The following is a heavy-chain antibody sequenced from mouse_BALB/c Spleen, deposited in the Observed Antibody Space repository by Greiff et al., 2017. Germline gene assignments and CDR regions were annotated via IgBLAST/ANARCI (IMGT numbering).Heavy chain of an antibody. CDR2: INPSNGRT. Sequence: VQLQQPGAELVKPGASVKLSCKASGYTFTSYWMHWVKQRPGQGLEWIGEINPSNGRTNYNEKFKSKATLTVDKSSSTAYMQLSSLTSEDSAVYYCARSPFTTATAMDYWGQGTSVTVSS. J-gene: IGHJ4*01. V-gene: IGHV1S81*02. CDR1: GYTFTSYW. D-gene: IGHD1-2*01. CDR3: ARSPFTTATAMDY.